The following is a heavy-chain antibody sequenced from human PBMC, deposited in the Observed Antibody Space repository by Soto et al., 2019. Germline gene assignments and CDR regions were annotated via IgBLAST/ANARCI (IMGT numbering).Heavy chain of an antibody. D-gene: IGHD3-10*01. V-gene: IGHV4-30-4*07. CDR3: ARRYGGAFDI. J-gene: IGHJ3*02. Sequence: SETLSLTCDVSGGSIISGGYCWNWIRQPPGKGLQWIGYIYYSGSTDYNPSLKSRVTISVDTSKNQFSLKLSSVTAADTAVYYCARRYGGAFDIWGQGTMVTVSS. CDR1: GGSIISGGYC. CDR2: IYYSGST.